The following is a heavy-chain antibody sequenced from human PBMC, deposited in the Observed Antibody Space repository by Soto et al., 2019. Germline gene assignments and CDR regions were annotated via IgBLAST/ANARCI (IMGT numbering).Heavy chain of an antibody. V-gene: IGHV1-69*13. CDR3: ARPGGDFWSGYAPNYYYGMDV. D-gene: IGHD3-3*01. CDR1: GGTFSSYA. CDR2: IIPIFGTA. J-gene: IGHJ6*02. Sequence: SVKVSCKASGGTFSSYAISWVRQAPGQGLEWMGGIIPIFGTANYAQKFRGRVTITADESTSTAYMELSSLRSEDTAVYYCARPGGDFWSGYAPNYYYGMDVWGQGTTVTVSS.